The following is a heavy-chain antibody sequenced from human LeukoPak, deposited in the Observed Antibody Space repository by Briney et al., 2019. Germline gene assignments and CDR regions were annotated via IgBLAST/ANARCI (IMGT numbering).Heavy chain of an antibody. D-gene: IGHD3-22*01. CDR3: ARDRYYDDSSVFKLDF. Sequence: ASVKVSCRASGYAFTNYAMYWLRRAPGQRREGVGWINAASGNTKYSQRLQGRITITRDTSANTVYMQLSSLRSEDSAVYYCARDRYYDDSSVFKLDFWGQGSLVTVSS. CDR2: INAASGNT. CDR1: GYAFTNYA. V-gene: IGHV1-3*01. J-gene: IGHJ4*02.